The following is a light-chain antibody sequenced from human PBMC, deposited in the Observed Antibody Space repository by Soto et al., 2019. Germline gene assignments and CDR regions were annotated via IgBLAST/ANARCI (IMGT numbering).Light chain of an antibody. Sequence: QSVPTQPASVSGSPGQSITISCTGTSSDVGGYHYVSWYQQHPGKAPKLMIYEVSNRPSGVSNRFSGSKSGNTASLTISGLQAEDEADYFCSSYGSTSTRYVFGTGTKLTVL. J-gene: IGLJ1*01. V-gene: IGLV2-14*01. CDR3: SSYGSTSTRYV. CDR2: EVS. CDR1: SSDVGGYHY.